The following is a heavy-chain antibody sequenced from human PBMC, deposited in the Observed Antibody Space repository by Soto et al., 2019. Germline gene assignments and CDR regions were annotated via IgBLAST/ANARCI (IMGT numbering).Heavy chain of an antibody. J-gene: IGHJ5*02. V-gene: IGHV1-46*01. Sequence: QVQLVQSGAEVKKPGASVKVSCKASGYTFTSYYMHWVRQAPGQGLEWMGIINPSGGSTSYAQKFQGRVTMTRDTSTSTVYMELSSLRSGDTAVYYCSKDRQSDVWGSYRVYNGNDALVWFDPWGQGTLVTVSS. D-gene: IGHD3-16*02. CDR2: INPSGGST. CDR1: GYTFTSYY. CDR3: SKDRQSDVWGSYRVYNGNDALVWFDP.